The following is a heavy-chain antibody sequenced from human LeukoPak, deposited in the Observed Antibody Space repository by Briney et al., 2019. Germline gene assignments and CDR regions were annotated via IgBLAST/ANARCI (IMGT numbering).Heavy chain of an antibody. CDR1: GYTFTSYG. Sequence: ASVKVSCKASGYTFTSYGISWVRQAPGQGLEWMGWISAYNGNTNYAQKLQGRVTMTTDTSTSTAYMELRSLRSDDTAVYYCARGTSRLAAAGTWYFQHWGQGTLVTVSS. J-gene: IGHJ1*01. CDR2: ISAYNGNT. CDR3: ARGTSRLAAAGTWYFQH. D-gene: IGHD6-13*01. V-gene: IGHV1-18*01.